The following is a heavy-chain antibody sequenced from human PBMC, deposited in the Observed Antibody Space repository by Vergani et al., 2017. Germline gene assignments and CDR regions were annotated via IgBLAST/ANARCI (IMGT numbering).Heavy chain of an antibody. D-gene: IGHD2-2*01. CDR3: ASQILGYCSSTSCPFDY. Sequence: QVQLQESGPGLVKPSETLTLTCDVSGGSISSGDYYWSWIRQPPGKGLEWIGYIYYSGSTYYNPSLKSRVTISVDTSKNQFSLKLSSVTAADTAVYYCASQILGYCSSTSCPFDYWGQGTLVTVSS. CDR1: GGSISSGDYY. J-gene: IGHJ4*02. CDR2: IYYSGST. V-gene: IGHV4-30-4*01.